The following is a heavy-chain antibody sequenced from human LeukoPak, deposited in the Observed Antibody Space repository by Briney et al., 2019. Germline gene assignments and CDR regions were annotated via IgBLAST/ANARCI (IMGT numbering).Heavy chain of an antibody. V-gene: IGHV3-30*18. J-gene: IGHJ4*02. CDR2: ISYDGSNK. CDR3: AKGPSDSGRYYFHY. D-gene: IGHD3-10*01. Sequence: GGSLIFSCAAVGFTFTYYGMHGVRQAPGKGLERVAVISYDGSNKYYADSVKGRFTISRDNSKNTLYLQMSSLRAENTAVYYCAKGPSDSGRYYFHYWGQGTLVTVSS. CDR1: GFTFTYYG.